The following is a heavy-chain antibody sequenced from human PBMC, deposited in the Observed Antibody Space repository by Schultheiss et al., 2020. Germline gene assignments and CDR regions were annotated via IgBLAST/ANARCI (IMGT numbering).Heavy chain of an antibody. J-gene: IGHJ6*03. CDR3: AKAYGSGSYYYYYYMDV. D-gene: IGHD3-10*01. Sequence: GGSLRLSCAASGFTLSTYAMHWVRQAPGKGLEWVANIKQDGSEKYYVDSVKGRFTISRDNSKNTLYLQMNSLRAEDTAVYYCAKAYGSGSYYYYYYMDVWGKGTTVTVS. V-gene: IGHV3-7*03. CDR2: IKQDGSEK. CDR1: GFTLSTYA.